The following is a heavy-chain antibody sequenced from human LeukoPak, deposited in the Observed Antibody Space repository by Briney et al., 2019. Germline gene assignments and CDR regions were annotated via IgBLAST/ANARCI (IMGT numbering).Heavy chain of an antibody. Sequence: ASVKVSCTVSGYTLTELSMHWVRQAPGKGLEWMGGFDPEDGETIYAQKFQGRVTMTEDTSTDTAYMELSSLRSEDTAVYYCATMRVIHYDFWDDRYYFDYWGQGTLVTVSS. V-gene: IGHV1-24*01. CDR1: GYTLTELS. CDR2: FDPEDGET. J-gene: IGHJ4*02. CDR3: ATMRVIHYDFWDDRYYFDY. D-gene: IGHD3-3*01.